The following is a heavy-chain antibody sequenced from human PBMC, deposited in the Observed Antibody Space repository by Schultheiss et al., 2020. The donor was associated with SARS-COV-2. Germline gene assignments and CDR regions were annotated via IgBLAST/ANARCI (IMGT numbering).Heavy chain of an antibody. Sequence: SQTLSLTCTVSGYSISSGYYWGWIRQPPGKGLEWIGEINHSGSTNYNPSLKSRVTISVDTSKNQFSLKLSSVTAADTAVYYCARGTRGDGYHLNYYYYGMDVWGQGTTVTVSS. CDR2: INHSGST. J-gene: IGHJ6*02. CDR3: ARGTRGDGYHLNYYYYGMDV. D-gene: IGHD5-24*01. V-gene: IGHV4-38-2*02. CDR1: GYSISSGYY.